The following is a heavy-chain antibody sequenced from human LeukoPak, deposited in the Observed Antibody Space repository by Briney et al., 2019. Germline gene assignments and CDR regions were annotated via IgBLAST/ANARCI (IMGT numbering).Heavy chain of an antibody. CDR3: ARSPDYYYYGMDV. V-gene: IGHV3-30-3*01. J-gene: IGHJ6*02. CDR1: GFTFSSYA. CDR2: ISYDGSNK. Sequence: GGSLRLSCAASGFTFSSYAMSWVRQAPGKGLEWVAVISYDGSNKYYADSVKGRFTISRDNSKNTLYLQMNSLRAEDTAVYYCARSPDYYYYGMDVWGQGTTVTVSS.